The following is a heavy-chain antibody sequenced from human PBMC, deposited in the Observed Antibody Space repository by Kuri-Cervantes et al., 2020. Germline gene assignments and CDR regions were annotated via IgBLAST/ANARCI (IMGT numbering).Heavy chain of an antibody. CDR2: ISGSGGST. CDR1: GFTFSSYA. J-gene: IGHJ4*02. D-gene: IGHD2-8*02. V-gene: IGHV3-23*01. Sequence: GGSLRPSCAASGFTFSSYAMSWVRRAPGKGLEWVSSISGSGGSTYYADSGKGRFTITRDNSKNTLYLQMNSLRAEDTALYYCARGLLVVYAIDHWGQGTLVTVSS. CDR3: ARGLLVVYAIDH.